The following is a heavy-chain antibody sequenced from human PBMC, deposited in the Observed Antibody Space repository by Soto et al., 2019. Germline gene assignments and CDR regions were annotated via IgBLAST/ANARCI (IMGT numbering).Heavy chain of an antibody. D-gene: IGHD6-6*01. CDR3: ARQAARNYIDS. CDR1: GFNFATYS. J-gene: IGHJ4*02. Sequence: GGSLRLSCAASGFNFATYSMSWVRQAPGKGLEWVAGISDGVDRAYYGDSVKGRFTISRDTSKNMLYLHMNSLRAEDTAVYYCARQAARNYIDSWGQGKSVTVSS. V-gene: IGHV3-23*01. CDR2: ISDGVDRA.